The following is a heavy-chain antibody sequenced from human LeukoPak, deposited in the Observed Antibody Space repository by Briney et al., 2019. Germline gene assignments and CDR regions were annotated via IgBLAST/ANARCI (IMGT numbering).Heavy chain of an antibody. CDR3: AKSYYDSSGYYFLYAFDI. D-gene: IGHD3-22*01. CDR1: GYTFTSYD. V-gene: IGHV1-8*01. CDR2: MNPNSGNT. Sequence: ASVKVSCKASGYTFTSYDINWVRQATGQGLEWMGWMNPNSGNTGYAQKFQGRVTMTRNTSISTAYMELSSLRSEDTAVYYCAKSYYDSSGYYFLYAFDIWGQGTMVTVSS. J-gene: IGHJ3*02.